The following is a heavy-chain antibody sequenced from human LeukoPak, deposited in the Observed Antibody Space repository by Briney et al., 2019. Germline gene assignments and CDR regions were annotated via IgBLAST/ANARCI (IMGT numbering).Heavy chain of an antibody. V-gene: IGHV1-2*02. Sequence: ASVKVSCKASGYTFTGYYIHWVRQAPGQGLEWMGWIKPNSGGTNYAQKFQGRVTMTRDTSISTAYMELSRLRSDDTAVYYCARSQTAIVLMVYATTVDDAFDIWGQGTMVTVSS. J-gene: IGHJ3*02. D-gene: IGHD2-8*01. CDR2: IKPNSGGT. CDR3: ARSQTAIVLMVYATTVDDAFDI. CDR1: GYTFTGYY.